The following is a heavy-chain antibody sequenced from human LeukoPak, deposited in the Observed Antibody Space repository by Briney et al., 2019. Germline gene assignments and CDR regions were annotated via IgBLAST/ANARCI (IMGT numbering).Heavy chain of an antibody. CDR2: ISSTATTM. J-gene: IGHJ4*02. V-gene: IGHV3-48*03. CDR3: AREGGYYLMSIDY. D-gene: IGHD1-26*01. CDR1: GFTFSSYE. Sequence: GGTLRLSCAASGFTFSSYERNWVRQAPGRGLEWVSYISSTATTMHYADSVMRRFTISRDNAKKSLYLQMNNLRAEDTAVYYCAREGGYYLMSIDYWGQGTLVTASS.